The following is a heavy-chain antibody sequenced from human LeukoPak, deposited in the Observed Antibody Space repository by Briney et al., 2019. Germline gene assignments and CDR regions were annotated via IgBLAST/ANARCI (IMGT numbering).Heavy chain of an antibody. Sequence: GGSLRLSCAASGFTFDDYGMSWVRQAPGKGLEWVSGINWNGGSTGYADSVKGRFTIPRDNAKNSLYLQMNSLRAEDTALYYCARGTLKAAATDFDYWGQGTLVAVSS. V-gene: IGHV3-20*04. CDR3: ARGTLKAAATDFDY. J-gene: IGHJ4*02. CDR1: GFTFDDYG. CDR2: INWNGGST. D-gene: IGHD6-13*01.